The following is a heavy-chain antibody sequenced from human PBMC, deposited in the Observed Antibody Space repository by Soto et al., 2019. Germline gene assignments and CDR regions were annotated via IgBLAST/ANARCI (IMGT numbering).Heavy chain of an antibody. CDR1: GFTFSSYG. CDR3: AKEGRWLQLSRYYFDY. CDR2: ISYDGSNK. Sequence: SLRLSCAASGFTFSSYGMHWVRQAPGKGLEWVAVISYDGSNKYYADSVKGRFTISRDNSKNTLYLQMNSLRAEDTAVYYCAKEGRWLQLSRYYFDYWGQGTLVTVSS. J-gene: IGHJ4*02. V-gene: IGHV3-30*18. D-gene: IGHD5-12*01.